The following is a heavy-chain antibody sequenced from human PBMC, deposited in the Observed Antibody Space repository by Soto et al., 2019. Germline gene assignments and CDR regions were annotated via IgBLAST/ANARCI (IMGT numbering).Heavy chain of an antibody. V-gene: IGHV4-59*08. CDR1: GGSISSYY. J-gene: IGHJ4*02. Sequence: SETLSLTCTVSGGSISSYYWSWIRQPPGKGLEWIGYIYYSGSTNYNPSLKSRVTISVDTSKNQFSLKLSSVTAADTAVFYCAKLGYYDSSGYYVGYWGQGTLVTVS. D-gene: IGHD3-22*01. CDR2: IYYSGST. CDR3: AKLGYYDSSGYYVGY.